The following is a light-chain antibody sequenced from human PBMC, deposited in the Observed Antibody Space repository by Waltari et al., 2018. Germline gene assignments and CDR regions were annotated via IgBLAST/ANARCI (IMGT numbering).Light chain of an antibody. J-gene: IGKJ1*01. Sequence: EIVLTQSPGTLSLSPGERATLSCRASQSVSSSYLAWYQQQPGQAPRLLIYGASSRATGIPDRFSGSGSGTDFTFTISRLEPEEFAVYYCQQYGSSPWTFGQGTKVEIK. CDR3: QQYGSSPWT. V-gene: IGKV3-20*01. CDR2: GAS. CDR1: QSVSSSY.